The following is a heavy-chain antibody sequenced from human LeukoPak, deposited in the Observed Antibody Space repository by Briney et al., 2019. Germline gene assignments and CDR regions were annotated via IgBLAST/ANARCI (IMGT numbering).Heavy chain of an antibody. V-gene: IGHV4-31*03. J-gene: IGHJ4*02. D-gene: IGHD4-23*01. CDR2: IYYSGST. CDR1: GGSISSGGYY. Sequence: SETLSLTCTVSGGSISSGGYYWSWIRQHPGKGLEWIGYIYYSGSTYYNPSLKSRVTISVDTSKNQFSLKLSSVSAADTAVYYCAREVTVGGFDYWGQGTLVTVSS. CDR3: AREVTVGGFDY.